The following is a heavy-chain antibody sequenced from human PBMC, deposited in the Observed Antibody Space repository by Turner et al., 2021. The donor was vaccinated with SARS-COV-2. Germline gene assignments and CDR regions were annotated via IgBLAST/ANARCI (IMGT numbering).Heavy chain of an antibody. D-gene: IGHD3-9*01. Sequence: QVQLQESGPGLVKPSQTLSPPCTVPGGSISSGGYYWSWIRQHPGKGLEWIGYIDYSGSTYYNPSLKSRVTISVDTSKNQFSLNLSSVMAADTAVYYCARLRYFDWSYYFDYWGQGTLVTVSS. V-gene: IGHV4-31*03. J-gene: IGHJ4*02. CDR1: GGSISSGGYY. CDR2: IDYSGST. CDR3: ARLRYFDWSYYFDY.